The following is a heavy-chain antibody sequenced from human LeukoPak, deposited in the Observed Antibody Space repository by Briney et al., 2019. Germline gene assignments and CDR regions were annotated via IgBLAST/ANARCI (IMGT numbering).Heavy chain of an antibody. CDR2: IWYDGSNK. D-gene: IGHD2/OR15-2a*01. J-gene: IGHJ4*02. Sequence: PGRSLRLSCAASGFIFSSYGMHWVRQAPGKGLEWVAVIWYDGSNKYYADSVKGRFTISRDNSKNTLYLQMNSLRAEDTAVYYCARGRLSVDYWGQGTLVTVSS. CDR3: ARGRLSVDY. V-gene: IGHV3-33*01. CDR1: GFIFSSYG.